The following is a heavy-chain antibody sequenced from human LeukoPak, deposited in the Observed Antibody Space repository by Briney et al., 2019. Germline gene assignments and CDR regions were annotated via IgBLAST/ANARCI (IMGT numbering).Heavy chain of an antibody. J-gene: IGHJ5*02. D-gene: IGHD3-22*01. Sequence: SETLSLICTVSGGSISSYYWSWIRQPPGKGLEWIGYIYYSGSTNYNPSLKSRVTISVDTSKNQFSLKLSSVTAADTAVYYCARDAARDYYDSSGYYPFDPWGQGTLVTVSS. CDR1: GGSISSYY. V-gene: IGHV4-59*01. CDR2: IYYSGST. CDR3: ARDAARDYYDSSGYYPFDP.